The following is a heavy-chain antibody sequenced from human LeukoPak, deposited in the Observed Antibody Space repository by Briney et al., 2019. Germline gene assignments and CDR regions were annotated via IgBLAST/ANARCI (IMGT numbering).Heavy chain of an antibody. V-gene: IGHV5-51*01. CDR2: IYPADSDT. Sequence: GESLKISCKGSGYSFTIYWIAWVRQMPGKGLEWMGIIYPADSDTRYSPSFQGQVTISADKSISTAYLQWSSLKASDTAMYYCARLQADAFDIWGQGTMLTVSS. CDR3: ARLQADAFDI. J-gene: IGHJ3*02. CDR1: GYSFTIYW. D-gene: IGHD1-1*01.